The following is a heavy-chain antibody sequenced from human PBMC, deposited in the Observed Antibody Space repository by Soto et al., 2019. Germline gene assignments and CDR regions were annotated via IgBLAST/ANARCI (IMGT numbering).Heavy chain of an antibody. D-gene: IGHD3-3*01. CDR2: INPATGAA. V-gene: IGHV1-2*02. Sequence: QLHLVQSGAVVKKPGASVTVSCSASGYPVTAYYMHWVRQAPGRGLEWMGGINPATGAAKYTQTFQGRVTMTRDTSTSTVFMELSGLTSEDTAVFYCARGGGWSGWICCFDMWGQGTLVTVSS. CDR3: ARGGGWSGWICCFDM. CDR1: GYPVTAYY. J-gene: IGHJ3*02.